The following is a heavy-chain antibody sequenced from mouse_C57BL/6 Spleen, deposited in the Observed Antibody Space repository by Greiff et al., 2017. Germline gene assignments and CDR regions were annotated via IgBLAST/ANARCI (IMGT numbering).Heavy chain of an antibody. Sequence: EVQGVESGTVLARPGASVKMSCKTSGYTFTSYWMHWVKQRPGQGLEWIGAIYPGNSDTSYNQKFKGKAKLTAVTSASTAYMELSSLTNEDSAVYYCTRSPIYYDYDGPWFAYWGQGTLVTVSA. CDR1: GYTFTSYW. D-gene: IGHD2-4*01. J-gene: IGHJ3*01. CDR3: TRSPIYYDYDGPWFAY. V-gene: IGHV1-5*01. CDR2: IYPGNSDT.